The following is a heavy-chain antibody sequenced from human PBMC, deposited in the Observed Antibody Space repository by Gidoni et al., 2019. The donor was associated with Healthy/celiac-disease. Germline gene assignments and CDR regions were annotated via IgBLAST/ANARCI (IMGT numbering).Heavy chain of an antibody. J-gene: IGHJ4*02. D-gene: IGHD3-3*01. CDR2: IIPIFGTA. CDR3: ARASGRRFLEWPLGY. CDR1: GGTFSSYA. Sequence: QVQLVQSGAEVKKPGSSVKVSCTASGGTFSSYASSWVRQAPGQGLEWMGGIIPIFGTANYAQKFQGRVTITADESTSTAYMELSSLSSEDTAVYYCARASGRRFLEWPLGYWGQGTLVTVSS. V-gene: IGHV1-69*01.